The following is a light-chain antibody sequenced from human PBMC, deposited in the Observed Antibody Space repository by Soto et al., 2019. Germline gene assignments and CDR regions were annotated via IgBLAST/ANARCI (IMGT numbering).Light chain of an antibody. Sequence: DIQMTQSPSTLSASVGDRVTITCRASQSISSWLAWYQQKPGKAPKLLIYKASSLESGVPSRFSGSGSGTEFTLTISSLQPDEFATYYCQQYNSYSWTFGQGTKVEFK. CDR2: KAS. CDR1: QSISSW. J-gene: IGKJ1*01. CDR3: QQYNSYSWT. V-gene: IGKV1-5*03.